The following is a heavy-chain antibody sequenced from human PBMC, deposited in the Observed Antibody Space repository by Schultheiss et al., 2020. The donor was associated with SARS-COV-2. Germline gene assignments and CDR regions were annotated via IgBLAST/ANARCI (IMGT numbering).Heavy chain of an antibody. D-gene: IGHD3-3*01. V-gene: IGHV3-48*02. CDR2: IASSGTII. J-gene: IGHJ6*02. CDR1: GFTFSSYS. CDR3: ARVTYYDFWSGGAGYYYGMDV. Sequence: GESLKISCAASGFTFSSYSMNWVRQAPGKGPEWLSYIASSGTIIYYADSVKGRFTVSRDNVKNSVFLEMNSLRDEDTAVYYCARVTYYDFWSGGAGYYYGMDVWGQGTTVTVSS.